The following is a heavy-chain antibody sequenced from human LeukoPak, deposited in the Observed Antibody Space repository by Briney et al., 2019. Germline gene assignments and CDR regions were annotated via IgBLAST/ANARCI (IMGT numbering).Heavy chain of an antibody. D-gene: IGHD2-21*02. J-gene: IGHJ6*03. CDR1: GGSISSSTYY. V-gene: IGHV4-39*01. CDR3: GRLLYCVIDCPYFYMDV. Sequence: SETLSLTCSVSGGSISSSTYYWDWVRQPPGEGLEWIESFSYGGNTYYTPSLQSRLHISAHASRTQFSLILSSVPAADTALYFCGRLLYCVIDCPYFYMDVWGRGTTVSVSS. CDR2: FSYGGNT.